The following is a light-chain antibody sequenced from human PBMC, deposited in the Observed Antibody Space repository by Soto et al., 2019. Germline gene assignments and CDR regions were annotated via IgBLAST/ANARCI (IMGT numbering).Light chain of an antibody. CDR2: GAS. J-gene: IGKJ1*01. CDR3: QQFGSSAWT. CDR1: QRISSSY. V-gene: IGKV3-20*01. Sequence: EIVLTQSPGTLSLSPGERATLSCRASQRISSSYLAWYQQEPGQAPRLLIQGASSRATGIPDRFSGSGSGTDFTLTITRLEPEDFAVYYCQQFGSSAWTFGQGTKVDIK.